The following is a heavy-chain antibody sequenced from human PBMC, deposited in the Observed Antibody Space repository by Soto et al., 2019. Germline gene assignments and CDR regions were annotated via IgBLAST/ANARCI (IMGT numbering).Heavy chain of an antibody. Sequence: VQLMESGGGLVQPGGSLKLSCAASGFTFSGSAMHWVRQASGKGLEWVGRIRSKANSYATAYAASVKGRFTISRDDAKNTAYLQMNSRKAEDTAVYYCTRHVEWDYYDSSGHPVDYWGQGTLVTVSS. V-gene: IGHV3-73*02. CDR2: IRSKANSYAT. CDR1: GFTFSGSA. CDR3: TRHVEWDYYDSSGHPVDY. D-gene: IGHD3-22*01. J-gene: IGHJ4*02.